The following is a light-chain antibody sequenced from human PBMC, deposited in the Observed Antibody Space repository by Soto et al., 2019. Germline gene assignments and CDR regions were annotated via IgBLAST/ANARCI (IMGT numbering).Light chain of an antibody. CDR1: SVHSSYA. V-gene: IGLV4-69*01. CDR3: QTWGTGIHVV. CDR2: LNSDGSH. J-gene: IGLJ2*01. Sequence: QLVLTQSPSASASLGASVKLTCTLRSVHSSYAIAWHQQQPEKGPRYLMKLNSDGSHSKGDGIPDRFSGSSSGAERYLTISSLQSEDEADYYCQTWGTGIHVVFGGGTKVTVL.